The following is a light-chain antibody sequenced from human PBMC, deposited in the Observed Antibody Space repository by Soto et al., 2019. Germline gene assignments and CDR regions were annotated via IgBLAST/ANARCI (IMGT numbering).Light chain of an antibody. V-gene: IGLV3-21*02. Sequence: VLTQAPSVSVAPGQTAKITCGGNDIGTISVNWYRQKPGQAPVLVVYDDSDRPSGIPERVSGSNSGNRATLTISRVEAGDEADYYCQVCHSGFDHQCVFGSGTQLTVL. CDR1: DIGTIS. CDR2: DDS. J-gene: IGLJ1*01. CDR3: QVCHSGFDHQCV.